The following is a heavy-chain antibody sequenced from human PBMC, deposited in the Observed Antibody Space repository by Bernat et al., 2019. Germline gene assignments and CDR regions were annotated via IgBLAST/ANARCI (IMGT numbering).Heavy chain of an antibody. CDR1: GFTFSNAW. Sequence: EVQLVESGGGLVKPGGSLRLSCAASGFTFSNAWMSWVRQAPGKGLGWGGRIKSKTDGGTTDYAAPVKGRFTISRDDSKNTLYLQMNSLKTEDTAVYYFTTDFWSGYYGAYDAFDIWGQGTMVTVSS. V-gene: IGHV3-15*01. J-gene: IGHJ3*02. CDR2: IKSKTDGGTT. CDR3: TTDFWSGYYGAYDAFDI. D-gene: IGHD3-3*01.